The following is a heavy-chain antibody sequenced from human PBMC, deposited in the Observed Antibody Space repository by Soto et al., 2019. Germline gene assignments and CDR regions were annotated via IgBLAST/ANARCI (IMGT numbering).Heavy chain of an antibody. D-gene: IGHD1-26*01. J-gene: IGHJ4*02. CDR1: GFSLSTSGVG. V-gene: IGHV2-5*02. Sequence: QITLKESGPTLVKPTQTLTLTCTFSGFSLSTSGVGVGWILQPPGKALEWLALFYWDDDKRYSPSLKSRLTNSKNSSKSELVITMTNIKPLDRATYYCAHRGVGASNCGYFDLLGQGTLVTVSS. CDR3: AHRGVGASNCGYFDL. CDR2: FYWDDDK.